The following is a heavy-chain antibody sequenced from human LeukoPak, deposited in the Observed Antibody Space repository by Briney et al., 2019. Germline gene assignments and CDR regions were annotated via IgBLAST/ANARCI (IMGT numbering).Heavy chain of an antibody. CDR3: VKDSFILEGGVGSDDGFAV. CDR1: GFSFSDYY. D-gene: IGHD3-3*01. V-gene: IGHV3-11*01. Sequence: GGSLRLSCAASGFSFSDYYMSWIRQAPGKGLEWVSYISSSGSSTYYADSVKGRFTISRDNAKNSLYLQMNSLRAEDTALYYCVKDSFILEGGVGSDDGFAVWGQGTMVTVSS. J-gene: IGHJ3*01. CDR2: ISSSGSST.